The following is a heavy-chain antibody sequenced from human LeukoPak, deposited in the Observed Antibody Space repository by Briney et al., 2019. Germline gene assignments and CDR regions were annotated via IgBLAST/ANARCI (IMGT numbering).Heavy chain of an antibody. V-gene: IGHV3-21*01. J-gene: IGHJ4*02. Sequence: GGSLRLSCAASGFTFSSYAMHWVRQAPGKGLEWVSSLTGSSTYVDYADSVKGRFTISRDNAMDSLYLQMNSLRAEDTGVYYCAREQGGTGSYFLDSWGQGTLVTVTS. CDR1: GFTFSSYA. CDR3: AREQGGTGSYFLDS. D-gene: IGHD3-10*01. CDR2: LTGSSTYV.